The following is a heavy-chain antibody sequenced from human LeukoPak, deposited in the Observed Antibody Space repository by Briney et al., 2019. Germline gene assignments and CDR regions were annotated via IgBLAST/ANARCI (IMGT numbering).Heavy chain of an antibody. CDR2: ISSSSSNI. CDR3: ARDGHGTTVTSVWFYYYMDV. Sequence: GGSLRLSCAASRFTFSSYSMNWVRQAPGKGLEWVSSISSSSSNIYYADSVKGRFTISRDNAENSLFLQMNSLRAEDTAVYYCARDGHGTTVTSVWFYYYMDVWGKGTTVTVSS. V-gene: IGHV3-21*06. CDR1: RFTFSSYS. J-gene: IGHJ6*03. D-gene: IGHD4-11*01.